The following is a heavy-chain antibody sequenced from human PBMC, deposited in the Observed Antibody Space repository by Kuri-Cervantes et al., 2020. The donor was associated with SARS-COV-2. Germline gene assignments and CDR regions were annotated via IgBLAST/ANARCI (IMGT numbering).Heavy chain of an antibody. Sequence: GESLKISCAASGFTFSSYGMHWARQAPGKGLEWVAFIRYDGSNKYYADSVKGRFTISRDNSKNTLYLQMNSLRAGDTAVYYCAKVDYCSGGSCYPGGAFDIWGQGTMVTVSS. D-gene: IGHD2-15*01. V-gene: IGHV3-30*02. CDR3: AKVDYCSGGSCYPGGAFDI. CDR1: GFTFSSYG. J-gene: IGHJ3*02. CDR2: IRYDGSNK.